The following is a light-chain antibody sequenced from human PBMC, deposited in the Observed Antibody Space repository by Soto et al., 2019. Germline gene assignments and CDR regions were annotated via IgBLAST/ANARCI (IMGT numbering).Light chain of an antibody. Sequence: EIVLTQSPATLSLSPGESATLSCSASQSVNSYLAWYQQKPGQAPMLLIYDASNRATGIPARFSGSGSETDFTLTISSLEPEDFAVYYCQQRRSWPIPFGQGTRLEIK. J-gene: IGKJ5*01. V-gene: IGKV3-11*01. CDR1: QSVNSY. CDR2: DAS. CDR3: QQRRSWPIP.